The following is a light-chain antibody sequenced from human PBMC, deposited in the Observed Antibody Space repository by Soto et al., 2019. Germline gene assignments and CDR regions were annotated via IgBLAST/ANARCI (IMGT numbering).Light chain of an antibody. V-gene: IGLV2-11*01. Sequence: VLTQPRSVSGSPGQSVTISCTGTSSDVGGYNYVSWYQQHPGKASKLMIYDVSKRPSGAPDRFSGSKSGNTASLTISGLQAEDEADYYCCSYAGSYTYVFGTGTKVTVL. CDR2: DVS. CDR1: SSDVGGYNY. CDR3: CSYAGSYTYV. J-gene: IGLJ1*01.